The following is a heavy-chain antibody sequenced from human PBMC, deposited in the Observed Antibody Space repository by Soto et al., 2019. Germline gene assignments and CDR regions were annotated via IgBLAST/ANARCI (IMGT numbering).Heavy chain of an antibody. J-gene: IGHJ4*02. D-gene: IGHD3-10*01. CDR3: AREGPPMVRGDLYFDY. V-gene: IGHV4-4*02. CDR2: IYHSGST. Sequence: SETLSLTCAVSSGSIRSSNWWSWVRQPPGKGLEWIGEIYHSGSTNYNPSLKSRVTISVDKSKNQFSLKLSSVTAADTAVYYCAREGPPMVRGDLYFDYWGQGTLVTVSS. CDR1: SGSIRSSNW.